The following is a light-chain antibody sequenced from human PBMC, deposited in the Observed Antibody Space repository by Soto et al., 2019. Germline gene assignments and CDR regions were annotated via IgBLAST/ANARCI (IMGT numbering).Light chain of an antibody. CDR2: AAS. V-gene: IGKV1-39*01. J-gene: IGKJ1*01. CDR1: QTISSW. CDR3: QQSYSTPWT. Sequence: DIPLTQSPSTLSGSVGVSHTXIPRASQTISSWLAWYQQKPGKAPKLLIYAASSLQSGVPSRFSGSGSGTDFTLTISSLQPEDFATYYCQQSYSTPWTFGQGTKVDIK.